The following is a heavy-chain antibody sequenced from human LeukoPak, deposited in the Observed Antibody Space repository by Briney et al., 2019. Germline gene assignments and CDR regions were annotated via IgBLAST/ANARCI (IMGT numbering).Heavy chain of an antibody. Sequence: PGGSPRLSCAAAGFTFSGYAVSWVRQAPGKGLEWVSTISGSGASTYYADSVKGRFTISRDNSKNTLYLQMNSLRAEDTAVYYCAKRDTMIRGLDYWGQGTLVTVSS. J-gene: IGHJ4*02. CDR3: AKRDTMIRGLDY. D-gene: IGHD3-10*01. V-gene: IGHV3-23*01. CDR2: ISGSGAST. CDR1: GFTFSGYA.